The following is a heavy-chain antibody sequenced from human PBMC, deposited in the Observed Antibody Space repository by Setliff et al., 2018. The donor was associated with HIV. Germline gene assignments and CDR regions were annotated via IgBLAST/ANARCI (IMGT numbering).Heavy chain of an antibody. CDR3: ARGNTMVTDFDY. D-gene: IGHD3-10*01. V-gene: IGHV3-48*01. CDR1: GFTFNTYN. Sequence: PGGSLRLSCAASGFTFNTYNMNWVRQAPGKGLEWLSYISDTSATISYADSVKGRFTISRDNAKNSLYLQMNSLRAEDTAVYYCARGNTMVTDFDYWGQGTLVTVSS. CDR2: ISDTSATI. J-gene: IGHJ4*02.